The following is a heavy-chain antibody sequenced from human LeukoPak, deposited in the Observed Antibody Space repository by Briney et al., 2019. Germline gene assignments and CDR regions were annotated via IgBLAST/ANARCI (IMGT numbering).Heavy chain of an antibody. CDR1: GGSISSYY. D-gene: IGHD4-17*01. CDR2: IYISGST. J-gene: IGHJ5*02. Sequence: SETLSLTCTVSGGSISSYYWSWIRQPAGKGLEWIGRIYISGSTNYNPSLKSRVTMSVDTSKSQFSLNLMSVTAADTAVYYCTRDTGTTGEVKFDPWGQGTLVTVSS. V-gene: IGHV4-4*07. CDR3: TRDTGTTGEVKFDP.